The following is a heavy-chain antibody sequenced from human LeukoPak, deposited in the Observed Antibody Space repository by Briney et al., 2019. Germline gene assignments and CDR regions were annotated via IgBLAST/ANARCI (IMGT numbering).Heavy chain of an antibody. V-gene: IGHV3-23*01. CDR2: IIYSGGAT. J-gene: IGHJ4*01. D-gene: IGHD3-22*01. CDR1: GFTFSRSA. Sequence: PGGSLRLSCAASGFTFSRSAMTWVRQGPGTGLEFVASIIYSGGATYYADSVKGRFTISRDNSKNTLYLQMNSLRAEDTALYYCAKDGLYYDGSEHVYYFDSWGQEPWSPSPQ. CDR3: AKDGLYYDGSEHVYYFDS.